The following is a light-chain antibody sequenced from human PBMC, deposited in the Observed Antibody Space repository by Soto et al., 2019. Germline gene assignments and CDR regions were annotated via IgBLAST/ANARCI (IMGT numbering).Light chain of an antibody. V-gene: IGLV2-18*01. J-gene: IGLJ1*01. CDR1: SSDVGSYNR. Sequence: QSALTQPPSVSGSPGQSVTISCTGTSSDVGSYNRVSWYQQPPGTAPKLMIYEVSNRPSGVPDRFSGSKSGNTASLTISGLQAEDEADYYCSLYTSSSTSYVFGPGTKVTVL. CDR3: SLYTSSSTSYV. CDR2: EVS.